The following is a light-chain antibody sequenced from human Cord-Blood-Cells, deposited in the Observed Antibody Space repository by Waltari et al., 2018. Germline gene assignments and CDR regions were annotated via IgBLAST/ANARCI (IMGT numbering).Light chain of an antibody. J-gene: IGLJ3*02. CDR1: SGSVSTSYY. V-gene: IGLV8-61*01. Sequence: QTVVTQEPSFSVSPGGTVTLTCGLSSGSVSTSYYPSWYQQTPGQAPPTPIYSTNTRSSGVPDRFSGSILGNKAALTITGAQADDESDYYCVLYMGSGISVFGGGTKLTVL. CDR3: VLYMGSGISV. CDR2: STN.